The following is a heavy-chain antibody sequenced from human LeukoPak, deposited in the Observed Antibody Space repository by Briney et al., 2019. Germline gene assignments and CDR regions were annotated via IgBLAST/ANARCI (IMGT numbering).Heavy chain of an antibody. Sequence: SVKVSCKASGGTFSSYAISWVRQAPGQGLEWMGRIIPILGIANYAQKFQGRVTITADKSTSTAYMELSSLRSEDTAVYYCARDSEWELFDYWGQGTLVTVSP. J-gene: IGHJ4*02. V-gene: IGHV1-69*04. CDR1: GGTFSSYA. CDR2: IIPILGIA. CDR3: ARDSEWELFDY. D-gene: IGHD1-26*01.